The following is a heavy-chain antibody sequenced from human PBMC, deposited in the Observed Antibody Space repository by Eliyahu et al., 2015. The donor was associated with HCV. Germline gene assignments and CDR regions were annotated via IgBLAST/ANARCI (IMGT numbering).Heavy chain of an antibody. CDR1: GDSVXSNXAA. CDR3: AREATIRCSGGSCDKTKTLDH. V-gene: IGHV6-1*01. CDR2: TYYRSKWYN. Sequence: QVQLQQSGPGLVKPSQILSLTCAISGDSVXSNXAAWNWIRQSPSRGLEWLGRTYYRSKWYNDYEVSVKSRITINPDTSKNQFSLQLNSVTPEDTAVYYCAREATIRCSGGSCDKTKTLDHWGQGTLVTVSS. J-gene: IGHJ4*02. D-gene: IGHD2-15*01.